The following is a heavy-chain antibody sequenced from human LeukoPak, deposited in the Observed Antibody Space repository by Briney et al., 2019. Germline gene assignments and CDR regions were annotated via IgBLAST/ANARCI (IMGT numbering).Heavy chain of an antibody. D-gene: IGHD2-15*01. Sequence: PGGSLRLSCAASGFTFSSYAMHWVRQAPGKGLEWVAVISYDGSNKYYADPVKGRFTISRDNSKNTLYLQMNSLRAEDTAVYYCARDIVVVVAATRPGLYYYGMDVWGQGTTVTVSS. V-gene: IGHV3-30-3*01. J-gene: IGHJ6*02. CDR2: ISYDGSNK. CDR1: GFTFSSYA. CDR3: ARDIVVVVAATRPGLYYYGMDV.